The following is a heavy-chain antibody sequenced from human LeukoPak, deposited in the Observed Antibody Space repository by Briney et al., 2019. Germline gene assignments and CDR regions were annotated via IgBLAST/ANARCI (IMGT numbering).Heavy chain of an antibody. V-gene: IGHV1-18*01. D-gene: IGHD3-10*01. J-gene: IGHJ3*02. Sequence: ASVRVSCKASGYTFSSYGITWVGQAPGQGLEWMGWISGYNDNTNYAQKLQGRVTMTTDTSTSTAYMELRSLRSDDTAVYYCARGGSGSVSAFDIWGQGTMVTVSS. CDR3: ARGGSGSVSAFDI. CDR1: GYTFSSYG. CDR2: ISGYNDNT.